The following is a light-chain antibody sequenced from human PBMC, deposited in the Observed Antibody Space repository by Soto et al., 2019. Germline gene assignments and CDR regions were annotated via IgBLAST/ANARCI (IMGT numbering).Light chain of an antibody. CDR1: SRDIGAYNY. CDR3: SSYGGNNNYVI. J-gene: IGLJ2*01. CDR2: EVT. Sequence: QSALTQPPSASGSPGQSVTISCSGTSRDIGAYNYVSWYQQHPGKAPKLLISEVTKRPSGVPDRFSGSKSGNTASLTVSGLQGDDEADYYCSSYGGNNNYVIFGGGTKLTVL. V-gene: IGLV2-8*01.